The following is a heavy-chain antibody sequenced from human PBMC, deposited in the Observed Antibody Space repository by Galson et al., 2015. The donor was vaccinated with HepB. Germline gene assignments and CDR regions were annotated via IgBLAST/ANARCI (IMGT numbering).Heavy chain of an antibody. D-gene: IGHD5-12*01. J-gene: IGHJ2*01. CDR2: ISSASNSYT. Sequence: SLRLSCAASGFTFSDYYMSWIRQAPGKGLEWVSYISSASNSYTNYADSVMGRFIISRDTAKNSLYLQMNRLRAEDTAVYYCARTGGYRGYGPTGSTRYFDLWGRGTLVTVSS. CDR1: GFTFSDYY. V-gene: IGHV3-11*03. CDR3: ARTGGYRGYGPTGSTRYFDL.